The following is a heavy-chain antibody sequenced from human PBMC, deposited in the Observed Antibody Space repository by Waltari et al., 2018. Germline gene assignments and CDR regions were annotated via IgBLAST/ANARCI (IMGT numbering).Heavy chain of an antibody. CDR1: GFTFSSYS. D-gene: IGHD4-17*01. CDR2: SSSSSSYI. J-gene: IGHJ4*02. Sequence: EVQLVESGGGLVKPGGSLRLSCAASGFTFSSYSMNWVRQAPGKGLEWVSSSSSSSSYIYYADSVKGRFTISRDNAKNSLYLQMNSLRAEDTAVYYCARDFLLGDYGFDYWGQGTLVTVSS. CDR3: ARDFLLGDYGFDY. V-gene: IGHV3-21*01.